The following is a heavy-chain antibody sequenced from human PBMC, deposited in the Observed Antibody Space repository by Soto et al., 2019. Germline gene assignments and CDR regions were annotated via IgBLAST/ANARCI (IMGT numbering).Heavy chain of an antibody. V-gene: IGHV1-18*04. CDR2: ISGYTGNT. CDR1: GYTFTNNG. J-gene: IGHJ6*02. Sequence: QVQLVQSGAEVKKSGASVKVSCKASGYTFTNNGISWVRQAPGKGLEWMGWISGYTGNTNYAQKFQDRVTMTTDTCTSTDYMDLRRLTSGDTAVYYCASKYCDGTSGHHPTDDYSYYGMDVWGQGTTVTVSS. D-gene: IGHD2-21*01. CDR3: ASKYCDGTSGHHPTDDYSYYGMDV.